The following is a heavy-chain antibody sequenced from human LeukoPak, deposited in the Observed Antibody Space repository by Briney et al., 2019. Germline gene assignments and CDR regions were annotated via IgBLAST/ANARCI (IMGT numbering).Heavy chain of an antibody. CDR1: GDIFSSNSAT. V-gene: IGHV6-1*01. CDR2: TYYRSKLYN. D-gene: IGHD1-1*01. CDR3: ARGVQYDFDP. Sequence: SQTLSLTCAISGDIFSSNSATWNWIRQSPSRGLEWLVRTYYRSKLYNDYAVSVKSRVTINPDTSKNQFSLQLNSVTPEDTAVYYCARGVQYDFDPWGQGTLVTVSS. J-gene: IGHJ5*02.